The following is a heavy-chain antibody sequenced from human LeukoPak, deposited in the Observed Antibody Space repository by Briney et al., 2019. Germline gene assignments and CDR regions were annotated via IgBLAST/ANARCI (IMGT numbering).Heavy chain of an antibody. J-gene: IGHJ5*02. D-gene: IGHD2-2*01. CDR2: INHSGST. CDR3: AVRPELNRSSTSCHNWFDP. CDR1: GGSFSGYY. Sequence: SETLSLTCAVYGGSFSGYYWSWIRQPPGKGLEWIGEINHSGSTNYNPSLKSRVTISVDTSKNQFSLKLSSVTAADTAVYYCAVRPELNRSSTSCHNWFDPWGQGTLVTVSS. V-gene: IGHV4-34*01.